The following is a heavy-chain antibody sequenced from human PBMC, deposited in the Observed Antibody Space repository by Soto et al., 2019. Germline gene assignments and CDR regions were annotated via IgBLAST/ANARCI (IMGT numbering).Heavy chain of an antibody. D-gene: IGHD5-18*01. CDR3: ARSAGGDTAMAPYYYYYGMDV. J-gene: IGHJ6*02. Sequence: GASVKVSCKASGYTFTSYGISWVRQAPGQGLEWMGWISAYNGNTNYAQKLQGRVTMTTDTSTSTAYMGLRSLRSDDTAVYYCARSAGGDTAMAPYYYYYGMDVWGQGTTVTVSS. V-gene: IGHV1-18*04. CDR1: GYTFTSYG. CDR2: ISAYNGNT.